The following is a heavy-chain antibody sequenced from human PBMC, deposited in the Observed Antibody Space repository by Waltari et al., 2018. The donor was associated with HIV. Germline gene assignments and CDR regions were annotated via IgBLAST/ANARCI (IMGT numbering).Heavy chain of an antibody. D-gene: IGHD2-15*01. Sequence: QVQLVESGGGVVQPGRALRLYCAASGFTFRSYGMHWVRQAPGKGLGEVEVIWYDGTNKYYADSVKGRFTISRYNSKNTLYLQMNSLRAEDTAVYYCARDRSEGGGYYYYGLDVWGQGTTVTVSS. J-gene: IGHJ6*02. V-gene: IGHV3-33*01. CDR1: GFTFRSYG. CDR3: ARDRSEGGGYYYYGLDV. CDR2: IWYDGTNK.